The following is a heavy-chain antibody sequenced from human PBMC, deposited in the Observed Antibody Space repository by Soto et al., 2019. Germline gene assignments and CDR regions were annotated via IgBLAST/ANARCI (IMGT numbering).Heavy chain of an antibody. CDR1: AGSISSSSYY. CDR2: IYYSGST. V-gene: IGHV4-39*01. J-gene: IGHJ5*02. Sequence: PSETLSLTCTLSAGSISSSSYYWGWIRQPPGKGLEWFGSIYYSGSTYYNPSLKSRVTISVDTSKNQFSLKLSSVTAADTAVYYCASSAIPSDIVVVPAATPWGQGTLVTVSS. CDR3: ASSAIPSDIVVVPAATP. D-gene: IGHD2-2*01.